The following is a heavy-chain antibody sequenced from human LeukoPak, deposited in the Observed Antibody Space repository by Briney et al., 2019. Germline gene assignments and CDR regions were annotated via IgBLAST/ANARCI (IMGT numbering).Heavy chain of an antibody. V-gene: IGHV3-7*01. CDR3: ARITTGASFDL. CDR2: IKTDSSET. J-gene: IGHJ4*02. D-gene: IGHD1-1*01. CDR1: GFIFSSHW. Sequence: GGSLRLSYAASGFIFSSHWMGWVRQAPGKGLEWVTNIKTDSSETYYVDSVKGRFTVSRDNARNSLYLQMNSLGAEDAGVYYCARITTGASFDLWGQGAQVTVSS.